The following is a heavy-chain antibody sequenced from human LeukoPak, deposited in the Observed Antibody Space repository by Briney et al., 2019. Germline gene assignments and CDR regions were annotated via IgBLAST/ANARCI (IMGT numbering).Heavy chain of an antibody. CDR3: ARAAGYCSSTSCYKGDSYFDY. V-gene: IGHV1-46*01. Sequence: ASVKVSCKASGYTFTGYYMHWVRQAPGQGLEWMGIINPSGGSTSYAQKFQGRVTMTRDTSTSTVYMELSSLRSEDTAVYYCARAAGYCSSTSCYKGDSYFDYWGQGTLVTVSS. J-gene: IGHJ4*02. CDR2: INPSGGST. D-gene: IGHD2-2*02. CDR1: GYTFTGYY.